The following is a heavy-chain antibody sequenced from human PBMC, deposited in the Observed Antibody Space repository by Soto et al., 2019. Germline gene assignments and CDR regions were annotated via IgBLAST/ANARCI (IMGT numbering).Heavy chain of an antibody. CDR3: ARAPGYSGNWFDP. CDR2: IYHSGST. Sequence: QLQLQESGSGLVKPSQTLSLTCAVSGGAISSGGYSWSWIRQPPGKGLEWIGYIYHSGSTYYNPSLKSRVTISVDRSKNQFSRKLSSVTAADTAVYYCARAPGYSGNWFDPWGQRTLVTVSS. CDR1: GGAISSGGYS. V-gene: IGHV4-30-2*01. D-gene: IGHD1-26*01. J-gene: IGHJ5*02.